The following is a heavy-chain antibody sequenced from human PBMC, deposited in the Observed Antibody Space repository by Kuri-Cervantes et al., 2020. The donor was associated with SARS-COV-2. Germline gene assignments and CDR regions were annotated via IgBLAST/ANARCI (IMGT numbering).Heavy chain of an antibody. J-gene: IGHJ4*02. CDR1: GYTFTSYY. V-gene: IGHV1-46*01. Sequence: ASVKVSCKASGYTFTSYYMHWVRQAPGQGLEWMGIINPSGGSTSYAQKFQGRVTMTRDTSTSTVYMELSSLRSEDTAVYYCAAYSGWVRGFGYWGQGTLVTVSS. CDR2: INPSGGST. D-gene: IGHD6-19*01. CDR3: AAYSGWVRGFGY.